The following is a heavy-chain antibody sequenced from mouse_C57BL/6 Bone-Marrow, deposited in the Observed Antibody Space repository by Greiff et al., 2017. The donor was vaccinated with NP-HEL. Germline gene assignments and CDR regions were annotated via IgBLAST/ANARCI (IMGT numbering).Heavy chain of an antibody. V-gene: IGHV6-3*01. CDR3: TGRWLPHFDY. CDR1: GFTFSNYW. J-gene: IGHJ2*01. CDR2: IRLKSDNYAT. Sequence: EVMLVESGGGLVQPGGSMKLSCVASGFTFSNYWMNWVRQSPEKGLEWVAQIRLKSDNYATHYAESVKGRFTISRDDSKSSVYLQMNNLRAEDTGIYYCTGRWLPHFDYWGQGTTLTVSS. D-gene: IGHD2-3*01.